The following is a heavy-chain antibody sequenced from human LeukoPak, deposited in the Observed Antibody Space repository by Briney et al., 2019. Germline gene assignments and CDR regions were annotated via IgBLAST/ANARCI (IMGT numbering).Heavy chain of an antibody. J-gene: IGHJ6*03. V-gene: IGHV1-69*06. CDR2: IIPIFGTA. CDR1: GGTFSSYA. CDR3: ARGLTDMYYYYMDV. D-gene: IGHD1-14*01. Sequence: SVKVSCKASGGTFSSYAISWVRQAPGQGLEWMGGIIPIFGTANYAQKFQGRVTITADKSTSTAYMELSSLRSEDTAVYYCARGLTDMYYYYMDVWGKGTTVTVSS.